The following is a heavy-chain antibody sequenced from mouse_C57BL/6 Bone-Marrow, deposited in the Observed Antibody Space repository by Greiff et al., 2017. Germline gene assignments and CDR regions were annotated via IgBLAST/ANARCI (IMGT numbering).Heavy chain of an antibody. CDR2: ISSGGDYI. Sequence: EVMLVESGEGLVKPGGSLKLSCAASGFTFSSYAMSWVRQTPEKRLEWVAYISSGGDYIYYADTVKGRFTISRDNARNTLYLQMSSLKSEDTAMYYCTSIYYGNYYYAMDYWGQGTSVTVSS. D-gene: IGHD2-1*01. CDR3: TSIYYGNYYYAMDY. V-gene: IGHV5-9-1*02. CDR1: GFTFSSYA. J-gene: IGHJ4*01.